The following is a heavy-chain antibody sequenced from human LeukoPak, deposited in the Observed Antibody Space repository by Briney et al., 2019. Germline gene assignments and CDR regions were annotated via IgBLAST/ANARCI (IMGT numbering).Heavy chain of an antibody. CDR3: AKALRITMVRGGFDY. V-gene: IGHV3-9*01. J-gene: IGHJ4*02. CDR2: ISWNSGSI. CDR1: GFTFDDYA. Sequence: GGSLRLSCAASGFTFDDYAMHWVRQAPGKGLEWVSGISWNSGSIAYADSVKGRFTISRDNAKNSLYLQMNSLRAEDTALYYCAKALRITMVRGGFDYWGQGTLVTVSS. D-gene: IGHD3-10*01.